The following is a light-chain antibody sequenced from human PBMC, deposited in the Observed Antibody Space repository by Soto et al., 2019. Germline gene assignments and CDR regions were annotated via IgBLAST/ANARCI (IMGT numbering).Light chain of an antibody. Sequence: DIPLTQSPSFLSASVGDRVTITCRASQGIRSYLAWYQQRPGKAPELLIYGASTLRPGGASRFSGSGSGTEFTLTISSLQPEDVATYFCQQLNTVPPVFTFGPGTKVDIK. CDR3: QQLNTVPPVFT. J-gene: IGKJ3*01. V-gene: IGKV1-9*01. CDR1: QGIRSY. CDR2: GAS.